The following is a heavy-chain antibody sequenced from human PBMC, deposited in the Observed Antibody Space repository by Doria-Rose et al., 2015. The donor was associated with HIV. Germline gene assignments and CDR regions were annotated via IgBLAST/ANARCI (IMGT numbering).Heavy chain of an antibody. Sequence: QVTLKESGPVLVKPTETLTLTCTVSGVSLSSPGMGVSWIRQPPGKALEWLANIFSDDERSYKTSLKSRLTISRGTSKCQVVLTLTDMDPVDTATYYCARIKSSRWYHKYYFDFWGKGTLVIVSA. D-gene: IGHD6-13*01. J-gene: IGHJ4*02. CDR2: IFSDDER. V-gene: IGHV2-26*01. CDR3: ARIKSSRWYHKYYFDF. CDR1: GVSLSSPGMG.